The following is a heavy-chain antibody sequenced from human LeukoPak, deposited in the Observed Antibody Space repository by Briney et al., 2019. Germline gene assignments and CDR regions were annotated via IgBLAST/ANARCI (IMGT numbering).Heavy chain of an antibody. Sequence: GGSLRLSCAASGFTFSSYAMSWVRQAPGKGLEWVSAISGSGGSTYYADSVKGRFTISRDNSKNTLYLQMNSLRAEDTAVYYCAKSPHGYGSGSYYTDWGQGTLVTVSS. CDR3: AKSPHGYGSGSYYTD. CDR2: ISGSGGST. CDR1: GFTFSSYA. V-gene: IGHV3-23*01. J-gene: IGHJ4*02. D-gene: IGHD3-10*01.